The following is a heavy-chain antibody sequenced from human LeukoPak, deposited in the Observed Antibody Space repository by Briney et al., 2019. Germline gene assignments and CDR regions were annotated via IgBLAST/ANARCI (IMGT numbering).Heavy chain of an antibody. V-gene: IGHV4-34*01. D-gene: IGHD3-22*01. CDR3: ARGSKLYYYDSSGYYIFDY. CDR1: GGSFSGYY. CDR2: INHSGST. J-gene: IGHJ4*02. Sequence: MTSETLSLTCAVYGGSFSGYYWSWIRQPPGKGLEWIGEINHSGSTNYNPSLKSRVTISVDTSKNQFSLKLSSVTAADTAVYYCARGSKLYYYDSSGYYIFDYWGQGTLVTVSS.